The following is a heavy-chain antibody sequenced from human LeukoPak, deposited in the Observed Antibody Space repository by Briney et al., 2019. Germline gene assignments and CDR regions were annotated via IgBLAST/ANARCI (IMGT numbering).Heavy chain of an antibody. D-gene: IGHD6-13*01. J-gene: IGHJ4*02. CDR1: GFTFDDYA. V-gene: IGHV3-9*01. Sequence: SGGSLRLSCAASGFTFDDYAMHWVRQAPGKGLEWVSGISWNSGSIGYADSVKGRFTISRDNAKNSLYLQMNSLRAEDTALYYCVKDMISYSSSWYDYWGQGTLVTVSS. CDR2: ISWNSGSI. CDR3: VKDMISYSSSWYDY.